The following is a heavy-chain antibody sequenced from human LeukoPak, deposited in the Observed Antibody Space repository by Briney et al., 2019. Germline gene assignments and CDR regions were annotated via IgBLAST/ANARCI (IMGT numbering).Heavy chain of an antibody. J-gene: IGHJ4*02. V-gene: IGHV3-53*01. CDR2: IYSGGST. Sequence: PGGSLRLSCAASGFTVSSNYMSWVRQAPGKGLEWVSVIYSGGSTYYADSVKGRFTISRDNAKNSLYLQMNSLRAEDTAVYYCARDPGGYAGGDYWGQGTLVTVSS. CDR1: GFTVSSNY. CDR3: ARDPGGYAGGDY. D-gene: IGHD5-12*01.